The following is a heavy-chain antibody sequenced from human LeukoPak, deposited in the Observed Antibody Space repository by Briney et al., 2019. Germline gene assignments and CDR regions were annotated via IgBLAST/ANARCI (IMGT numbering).Heavy chain of an antibody. CDR1: GYTFTGYY. J-gene: IGHJ4*02. D-gene: IGHD3-22*01. CDR3: ARDIAHYYDSSGYHHDY. V-gene: IGHV1-2*02. Sequence: ASVKVSCKASGYTFTGYYMHWVRQAPGQGLEWMGWINPNSGGTNYAQKFQGRVTMTRDTSISTAYMELSRLRSDDTAVYYCARDIAHYYDSSGYHHDYWGQGTLVTVSS. CDR2: INPNSGGT.